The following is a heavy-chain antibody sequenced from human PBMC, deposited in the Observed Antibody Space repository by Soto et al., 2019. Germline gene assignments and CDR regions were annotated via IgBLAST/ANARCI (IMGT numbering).Heavy chain of an antibody. CDR2: IGISGDT. V-gene: IGHV3-13*04. Sequence: TGGSLRLSCEASGFTFSKFDMHWVRQPTGKGLEWVSTIGISGDTYYAVSVKGRFTISRDNAKNSLSLQMNSLRAGDTALYFCARGQEVGAHFFDSWGQEPRSPSPQ. D-gene: IGHD2-15*01. CDR3: ARGQEVGAHFFDS. J-gene: IGHJ4*01. CDR1: GFTFSKFD.